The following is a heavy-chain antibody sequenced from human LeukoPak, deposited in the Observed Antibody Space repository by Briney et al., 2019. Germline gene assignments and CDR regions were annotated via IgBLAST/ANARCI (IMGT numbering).Heavy chain of an antibody. CDR2: IVVGSGNT. CDR1: GFTFTSSA. D-gene: IGHD1-1*01. Sequence: SVTVSCKASGFTFTSSAVQWVRQARGQRLEWIGWIVVGSGNTNYAQKFQERATITRDMSTSTAYMELSSLRSEDTAVYYCAAETPGGYYYGMDVWGQGTTVTVSS. V-gene: IGHV1-58*01. J-gene: IGHJ6*02. CDR3: AAETPGGYYYGMDV.